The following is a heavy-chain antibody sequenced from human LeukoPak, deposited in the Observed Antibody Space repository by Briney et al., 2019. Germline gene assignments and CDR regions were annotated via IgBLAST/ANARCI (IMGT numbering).Heavy chain of an antibody. CDR3: TREYSSSSDY. Sequence: PSETLSLTCTVSGGSISSSSHHWSWVRQPPGKGLEWIGSIYYSGNTYYNPSLKSRVTISVDTSKNQFSLKLTSVTAADTAVYYCTREYSSSSDYWGQGTLVTVSS. CDR1: GGSISSSSHH. D-gene: IGHD6-6*01. V-gene: IGHV4-39*02. CDR2: IYYSGNT. J-gene: IGHJ4*02.